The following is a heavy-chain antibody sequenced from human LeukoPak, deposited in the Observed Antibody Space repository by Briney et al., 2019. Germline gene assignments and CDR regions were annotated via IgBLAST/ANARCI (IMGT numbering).Heavy chain of an antibody. CDR1: GFTFSSYA. J-gene: IGHJ4*02. D-gene: IGHD6-19*01. CDR3: ARGVAVESPFDY. CDR2: ISYDGSNK. V-gene: IGHV3-30*04. Sequence: GRSLRLSCAASGFTFSSYAMHWVRQAPGKGLEWVAVISYDGSNKYYADSVKGRFTISRDNSKNTLYLQMNSLRAEDTAVYYCARGVAVESPFDYWGQGTLVTVSS.